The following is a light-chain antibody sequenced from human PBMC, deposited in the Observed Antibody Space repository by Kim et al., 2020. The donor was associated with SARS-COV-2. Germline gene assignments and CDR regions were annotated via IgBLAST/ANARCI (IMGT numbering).Light chain of an antibody. CDR1: SSDVGSYNR. J-gene: IGLJ2*01. CDR2: EVS. Sequence: QSALIQPPSVSGSPGQSVTISCTGTSSDVGSYNRVSWYQQPPGTASKLIIYEVSDRPSGVPHRFSGSKSGNTASLTISWLQTEDEADYYCSSYTSSSTLIFGGGTKVTVL. V-gene: IGLV2-18*02. CDR3: SSYTSSSTLI.